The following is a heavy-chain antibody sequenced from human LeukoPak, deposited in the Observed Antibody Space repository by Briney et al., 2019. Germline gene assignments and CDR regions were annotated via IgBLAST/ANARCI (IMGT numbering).Heavy chain of an antibody. CDR3: ARARLDFWSGEAFDI. D-gene: IGHD3-3*01. J-gene: IGHJ3*02. Sequence: KPGGSLRLSCAASGFTFSSYSMNWVRQAPGKGLEWVSSISSSSSYIYYADSVKGRFTISRGNAKNSLYLQMNSLRAEDTAVYYCARARLDFWSGEAFDIWGQGTMVTVSS. CDR1: GFTFSSYS. V-gene: IGHV3-21*01. CDR2: ISSSSSYI.